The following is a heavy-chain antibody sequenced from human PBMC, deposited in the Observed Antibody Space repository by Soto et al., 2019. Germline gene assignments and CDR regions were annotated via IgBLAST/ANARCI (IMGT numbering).Heavy chain of an antibody. CDR3: AKYIAAAGTGWFDP. D-gene: IGHD6-13*01. Sequence: XSVKVSCKASGYTFTGYYMHWVRQAPGQGLEWMGWINPNSGGTNYAQKFQGRVTMTRDTSTSTAYMELSRLRSDDTAVYYCAKYIAAAGTGWFDPWGQGTLVTVSS. V-gene: IGHV1-2*02. CDR2: INPNSGGT. CDR1: GYTFTGYY. J-gene: IGHJ5*02.